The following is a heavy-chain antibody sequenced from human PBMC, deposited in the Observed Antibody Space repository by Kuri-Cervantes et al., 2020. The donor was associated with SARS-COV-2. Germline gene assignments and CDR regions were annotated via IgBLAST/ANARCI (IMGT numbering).Heavy chain of an antibody. Sequence: SETLSLTCTVSGGSISSGDYYWNWFRQPPGKGLEWIGYIFHSGSAYYNPSLKSRVTISIDKSKNQFSLKLSSVTAADTAMFYCARQLGIDDASDIWGQGTMGTVSS. CDR2: IFHSGSA. CDR3: ARQLGIDDASDI. D-gene: IGHD7-27*01. CDR1: GGSISSGDYY. V-gene: IGHV4-30-2*01. J-gene: IGHJ3*02.